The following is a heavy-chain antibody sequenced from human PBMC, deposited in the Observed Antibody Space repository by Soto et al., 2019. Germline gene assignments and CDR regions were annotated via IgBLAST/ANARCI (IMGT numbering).Heavy chain of an antibody. D-gene: IGHD3-3*01. CDR1: GFTFSNYV. CDR3: AKGPVGSGYYLDY. J-gene: IGHJ4*02. CDR2: ISASGGST. Sequence: EVQLLDSGGGLVQPGGSLRLSCAASGFTFSNYVMNWVRQAPGKGLDWVSAISASGGSTYYADSVTGRFTISRDNSKNTLYLQMSSLRAEETAVYSCAKGPVGSGYYLDYWGQGTLVTVSS. V-gene: IGHV3-23*01.